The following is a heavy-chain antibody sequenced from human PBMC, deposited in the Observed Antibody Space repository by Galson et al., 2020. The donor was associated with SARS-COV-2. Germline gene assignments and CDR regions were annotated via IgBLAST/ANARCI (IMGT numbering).Heavy chain of an antibody. D-gene: IGHD1-26*01. J-gene: IGHJ4*02. CDR2: IKREVDGGAT. CDR3: TTDSGSY. Sequence: GGSLRLSCAASGFTFSDAWMTWVRQAPGKGLEWVGRIKREVDGGATDYGAPVKGRFTISRDDSKNTVYLQMNSLKDEDTGFYYCTTDSGSYSGQGTLVTVSS. CDR1: GFTFSDAW. V-gene: IGHV3-15*01.